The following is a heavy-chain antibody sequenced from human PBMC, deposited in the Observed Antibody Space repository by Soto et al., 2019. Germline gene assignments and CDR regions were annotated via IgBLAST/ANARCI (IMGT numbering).Heavy chain of an antibody. J-gene: IGHJ5*02. V-gene: IGHV4-34*01. CDR3: ARGNYYGSGSYLTPFDP. CDR2: INHSGST. CDR1: GGSFSGYY. D-gene: IGHD3-10*01. Sequence: QVQLQQWGAGLLKPSETLSLTCAVYGGSFSGYYWSWIRQPPGKGLEWIGEINHSGSTNYNPSLKGRVTRSVDTSKNQFSLKLSSVTAADTAVYYCARGNYYGSGSYLTPFDPWGQGTLVTVSS.